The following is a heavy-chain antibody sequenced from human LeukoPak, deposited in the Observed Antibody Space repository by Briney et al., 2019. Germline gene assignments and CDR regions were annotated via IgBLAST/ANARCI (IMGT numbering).Heavy chain of an antibody. V-gene: IGHV4-4*07. CDR3: ASSRSGSYYEGDSFDY. D-gene: IGHD3-10*01. CDR1: GGSISSYY. CDR2: IYTSGTT. Sequence: SETLSLTCTVSGGSISSYYWTWIRQPAGKGLEWIGHIYTSGTTHYNPSLKSRVNMSVDTSKNQFSLKLSSVTAADTAVYYCASSRSGSYYEGDSFDYWGQGTLVTVSS. J-gene: IGHJ4*02.